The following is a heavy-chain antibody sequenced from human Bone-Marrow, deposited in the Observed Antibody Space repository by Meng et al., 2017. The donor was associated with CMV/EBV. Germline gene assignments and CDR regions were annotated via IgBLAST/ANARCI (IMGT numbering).Heavy chain of an antibody. V-gene: IGHV1-2*02. CDR2: IYPASGGT. D-gene: IGHD7-27*01. Sequence: ASVKVSCKASGYTFTGHYLHWVRQAPGQGLEWLGWIYPASGGTNYAQNFQGRVTMTSDTSISTAYMELSRLRSDDTALYFCARDQNWGPDLWSQGTLVTVSS. J-gene: IGHJ5*02. CDR3: ARDQNWGPDL. CDR1: GYTFTGHY.